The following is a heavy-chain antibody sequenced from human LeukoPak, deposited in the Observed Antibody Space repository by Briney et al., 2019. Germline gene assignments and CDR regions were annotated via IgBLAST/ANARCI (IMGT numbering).Heavy chain of an antibody. CDR1: GGSISSYY. J-gene: IGHJ6*03. V-gene: IGHV4-59*01. D-gene: IGHD1-26*01. Sequence: SETLSLTCTVSGGSISSYYWSWIRQPPGKGLEWIGYIYYSGSTNYNPSLKSRVTISVDTSKNQFSLKLSSVTAADTAVYYCARGEHPPSPYYYYYYMDVWGKGTTVTVSS. CDR2: IYYSGST. CDR3: ARGEHPPSPYYYYYYMDV.